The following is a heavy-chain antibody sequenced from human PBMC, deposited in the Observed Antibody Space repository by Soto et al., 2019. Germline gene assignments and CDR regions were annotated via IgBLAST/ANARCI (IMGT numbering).Heavy chain of an antibody. J-gene: IGHJ4*02. Sequence: PSQTLSLTCTLSGGSISRYYWSWIRQPPGKGLEWIGYIYYSGSTNYNPSLNSRFTISVDTSKNQFSLKQRYVNDADTAVYSCARVDNSSGYLYPFDYWGQGTLVTVSS. V-gene: IGHV4-59*01. CDR2: IYYSGST. D-gene: IGHD3-22*01. CDR1: GGSISRYY. CDR3: ARVDNSSGYLYPFDY.